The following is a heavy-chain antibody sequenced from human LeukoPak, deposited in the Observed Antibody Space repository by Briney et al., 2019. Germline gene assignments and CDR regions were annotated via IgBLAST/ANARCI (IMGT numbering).Heavy chain of an antibody. J-gene: IGHJ4*02. V-gene: IGHV3-30*04. CDR3: ASDRSHVFDY. CDR1: GFTFRSFA. Sequence: GGSLRLSCAASGFTFRSFAMHWVRQAPGKGLEWVALMSYDGGNEFYADSVKGRFTISRDNSNDTLHLQMNSLRAEDTAIYYCASDRSHVFDYWGQGTLVTVS. CDR2: MSYDGGNE.